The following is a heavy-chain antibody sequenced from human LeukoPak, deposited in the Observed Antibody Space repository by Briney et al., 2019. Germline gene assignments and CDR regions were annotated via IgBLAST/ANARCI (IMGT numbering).Heavy chain of an antibody. Sequence: KTSETLSLTCTVSGGSISSNNYYWGWIRQPPGKGLEWIGTIYYSVSTYYNPSLKSRVTISVDTSKNQFSLKLSSVTAADTAVYFCAIGGGKGAAAGTGFDYWGQGTLVTVSS. D-gene: IGHD6-13*01. J-gene: IGHJ4*02. CDR3: AIGGGKGAAAGTGFDY. CDR2: IYYSVST. CDR1: GGSISSNNYY. V-gene: IGHV4-39*07.